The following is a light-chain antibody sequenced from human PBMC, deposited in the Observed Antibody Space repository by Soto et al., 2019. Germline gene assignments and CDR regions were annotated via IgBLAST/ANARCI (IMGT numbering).Light chain of an antibody. Sequence: DIHVTQSRSTLSASVGDRFTITVRASQSISSWLAWYQQKPGKAPKLLIYDASSLESGVPSRFSGSGSGTEFTLTITSLQPDDFATYYCQQYNSYPWTFGQGTKVDIK. V-gene: IGKV1-5*01. CDR1: QSISSW. CDR3: QQYNSYPWT. J-gene: IGKJ1*01. CDR2: DAS.